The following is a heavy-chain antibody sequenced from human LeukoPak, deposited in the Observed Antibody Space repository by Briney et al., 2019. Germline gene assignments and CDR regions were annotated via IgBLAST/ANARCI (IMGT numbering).Heavy chain of an antibody. Sequence: PSETLSLTCAAYGGSFSGYYWSWIRQPPGKGLEWIGEINHSGGINYNPSLKTRVTISVDTSKNQFSLKLNSVTAADTAVYYCARRDYSGSGSYYNGWGQGTLVTVSS. D-gene: IGHD3-10*01. CDR3: ARRDYSGSGSYYNG. J-gene: IGHJ4*02. CDR1: GGSFSGYY. V-gene: IGHV4-34*01. CDR2: INHSGGI.